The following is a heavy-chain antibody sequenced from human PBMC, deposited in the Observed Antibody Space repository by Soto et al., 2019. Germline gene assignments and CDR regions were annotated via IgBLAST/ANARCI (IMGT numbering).Heavy chain of an antibody. CDR1: GGTFSSYA. Sequence: ASVKVSCKASGGTFSSYAISWERQAPGQGLEWMGRIIPILGIANYAQKFQGRVTITADKSTSTAYMELSSLRSEDTAVYYCARGDYGSEISIDYWGQGTLVTVSS. V-gene: IGHV1-69*04. D-gene: IGHD3-10*01. J-gene: IGHJ4*02. CDR3: ARGDYGSEISIDY. CDR2: IIPILGIA.